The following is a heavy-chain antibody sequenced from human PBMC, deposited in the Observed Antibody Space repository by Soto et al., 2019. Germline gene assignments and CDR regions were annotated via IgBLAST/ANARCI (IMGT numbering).Heavy chain of an antibody. V-gene: IGHV3-33*01. J-gene: IGHJ4*02. CDR2: IWYDGSNK. Sequence: GGSLRLSCAASGFTFSSYGMHWVRQAPGKGLEWVAVIWYDGSNKYYADSVKGRFTISRDNSKNTLYLQMNSLRAEDTAVYYCARAQSGSYYYFDYWGQGTLVTVSS. CDR1: GFTFSSYG. CDR3: ARAQSGSYYYFDY. D-gene: IGHD1-26*01.